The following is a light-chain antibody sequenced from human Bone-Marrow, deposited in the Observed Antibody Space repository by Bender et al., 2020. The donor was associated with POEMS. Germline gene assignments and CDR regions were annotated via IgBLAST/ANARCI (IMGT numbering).Light chain of an antibody. V-gene: IGLV2-23*01. CDR2: EGS. J-gene: IGLJ2*01. Sequence: QSALTQPASVSGSPGQSITISCTGTSSDVGSYDLVSWYQLHPRKAPKLIIYEGSKRPSGVSNRFSGSKSGNTASLTISGLQAEDEADYYCCSYAGSSTPVVFGGGTKLTVL. CDR1: SSDVGSYDL. CDR3: CSYAGSSTPVV.